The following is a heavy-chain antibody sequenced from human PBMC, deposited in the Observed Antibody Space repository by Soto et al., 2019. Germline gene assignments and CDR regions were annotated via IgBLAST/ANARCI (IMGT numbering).Heavy chain of an antibody. CDR1: GGSISSSNW. CDR3: ARCIAAAGPIDY. Sequence: QVQLQESGPGLVKPSGTLSLTCAVSGGSISSSNWWSWVRQPPGKGLDWIGEIYHSGSTNYNPALMSRVTISVDKSKNQFSLKLSSVTAADTAVYYCARCIAAAGPIDYWGQGTLVTVSS. V-gene: IGHV4-4*02. D-gene: IGHD6-13*01. J-gene: IGHJ4*02. CDR2: IYHSGST.